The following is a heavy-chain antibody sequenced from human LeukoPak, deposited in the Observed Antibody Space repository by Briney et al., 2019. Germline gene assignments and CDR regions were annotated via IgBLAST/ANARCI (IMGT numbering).Heavy chain of an antibody. CDR3: AREGGYSYGTGYYYYYYMDV. CDR1: GFTFSSYA. V-gene: IGHV3-23*01. CDR2: ISGSGGGT. Sequence: GGSLRLSCVASGFTFSSYAMNWVRQAPGKGLEWVSAISGSGGGTYYADSVKGRFTISRDNSKNTLYLQMNSLRAEDTAVYYCAREGGYSYGTGYYYYYYMDVWGKGTTVTVSS. J-gene: IGHJ6*03. D-gene: IGHD5-18*01.